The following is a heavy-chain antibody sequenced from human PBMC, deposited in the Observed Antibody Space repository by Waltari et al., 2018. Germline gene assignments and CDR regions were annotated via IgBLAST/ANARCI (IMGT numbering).Heavy chain of an antibody. Sequence: QVQLVQSGAEVKKPGSSVKVSCQASGGTFSSYAISWVRQAPGQGLEWMGRIIPIFGTANYAQKFQGRVTITADKSTSTAYMELSSLRSEDTAVYYCARDRATYYYDSSGYYGYFDYWGQGTLVTVSS. J-gene: IGHJ4*02. D-gene: IGHD3-22*01. CDR3: ARDRATYYYDSSGYYGYFDY. CDR2: IIPIFGTA. V-gene: IGHV1-69*13. CDR1: GGTFSSYA.